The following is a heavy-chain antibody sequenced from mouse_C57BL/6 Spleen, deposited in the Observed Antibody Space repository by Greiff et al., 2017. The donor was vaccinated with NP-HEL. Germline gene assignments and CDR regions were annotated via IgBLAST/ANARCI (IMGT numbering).Heavy chain of an antibody. CDR2: IRNKANGYTT. D-gene: IGHD2-1*01. Sequence: EVMLVESGGGLVQPGGSLSLSCAASGFTFTDYYMSWVRQPPGKALEWLGFIRNKANGYTTEYSASVKGRFTISRDNSQSILYLQMNALRAEDSATYYCARSSPYGTFDYWGQGTTLTVSS. CDR1: GFTFTDYY. V-gene: IGHV7-3*01. J-gene: IGHJ2*01. CDR3: ARSSPYGTFDY.